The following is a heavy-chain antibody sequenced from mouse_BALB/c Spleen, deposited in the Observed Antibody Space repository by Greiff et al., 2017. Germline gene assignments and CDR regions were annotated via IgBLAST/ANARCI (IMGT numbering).Heavy chain of an antibody. D-gene: IGHD2-4*01. J-gene: IGHJ4*01. V-gene: IGHV5-6-3*01. CDR2: INSNGGST. CDR3: ARVRAYYDYAMDY. CDR1: GFTFSSYG. Sequence: EVKVVESGGGLVQPGGSLKLSCAASGFTFSSYGMSWVRQTPDKRLELVATINSNGGSTYYPDSVKGRFTISRDNAKNTLYLQMSSLKSEDTAMYYCARVRAYYDYAMDYWGQGTSVTVSS.